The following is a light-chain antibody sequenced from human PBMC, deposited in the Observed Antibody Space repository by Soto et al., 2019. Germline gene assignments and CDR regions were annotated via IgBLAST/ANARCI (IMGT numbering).Light chain of an antibody. V-gene: IGLV2-11*01. CDR1: SSDVGGYYY. CDR3: CSYAGSYTLYV. J-gene: IGLJ1*01. CDR2: DVT. Sequence: QSVLTQPRSVSGSPGQSVTISCTGTSSDVGGYYYVSWYQQHPGKAPRLMIYDVTMRPLGVPYRFSGSKSGNTASLTVSGLQAEDEADYYCCSYAGSYTLYVFGTGTKVTVL.